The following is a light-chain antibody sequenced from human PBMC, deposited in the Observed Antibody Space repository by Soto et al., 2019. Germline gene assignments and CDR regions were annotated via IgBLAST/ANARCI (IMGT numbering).Light chain of an antibody. J-gene: IGKJ1*01. V-gene: IGKV1-5*03. CDR2: KAS. Sequence: DIQMTQSPSTLSASVGDRVTITCRASQSIGSWLAWYQQKVGKAPKLLIYKASNVESGVPSRFSGSGSGTEFTLTISSLQPDDFATYYCQQYNSYSRTFGQGTKVEIK. CDR3: QQYNSYSRT. CDR1: QSIGSW.